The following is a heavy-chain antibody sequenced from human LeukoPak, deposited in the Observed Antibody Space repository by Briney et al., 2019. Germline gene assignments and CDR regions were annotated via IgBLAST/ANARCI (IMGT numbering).Heavy chain of an antibody. CDR2: ISSSSSYI. Sequence: GALRLSCAASGFTFSSYSMNWVRQAPGKGLEWVSSISSSSSYIYYADSVKGRFTISRDNSKNSLYLQMNSLRAEDTAFFYCAKSAHSSAYTTFFDYWGQGTLVTVSS. CDR1: GFTFSSYS. V-gene: IGHV3-21*04. D-gene: IGHD3-22*01. J-gene: IGHJ4*02. CDR3: AKSAHSSAYTTFFDY.